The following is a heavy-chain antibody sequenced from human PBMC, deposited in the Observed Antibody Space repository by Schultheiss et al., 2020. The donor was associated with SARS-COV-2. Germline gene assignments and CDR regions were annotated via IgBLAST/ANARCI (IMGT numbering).Heavy chain of an antibody. J-gene: IGHJ5*02. V-gene: IGHV4-59*01. Sequence: TLSLTCTVSGGSISSYYWSWIRQPPGKGLEWIGYIYYSGSTNYNPSLKSRVTISVDTSKNQFSLKLSSVTAADTAVYYCARVCGRTTVTGLSWFDPWGQGTLVTVSS. CDR2: IYYSGST. CDR3: ARVCGRTTVTGLSWFDP. CDR1: GGSISSYY. D-gene: IGHD4-17*01.